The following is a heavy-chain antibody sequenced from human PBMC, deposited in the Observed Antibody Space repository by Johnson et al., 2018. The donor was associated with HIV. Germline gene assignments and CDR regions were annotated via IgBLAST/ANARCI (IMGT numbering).Heavy chain of an antibody. D-gene: IGHD2-15*01. CDR2: IYSGGTT. V-gene: IGHV3-66*01. CDR1: GFTVGSNY. J-gene: IGHJ3*02. Sequence: VQLVESGGGVVQPGGSLRLSCAASGFTVGSNYMNWVRQAPGKGLEWVSVIYSGGTTYYADSVKGRFIISRDNSKNTLYLQMNSLRAEDTAVSYCAREGRGAPHDACAIWGQGTMVTVSS. CDR3: AREGRGAPHDACAI.